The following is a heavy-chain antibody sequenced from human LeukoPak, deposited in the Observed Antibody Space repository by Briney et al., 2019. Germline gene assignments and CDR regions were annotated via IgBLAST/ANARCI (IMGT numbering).Heavy chain of an antibody. CDR3: AKMPNDYGDYYFDY. V-gene: IGHV3-23*01. CDR1: GFTFSTYA. Sequence: GGSLRLSCAASGFTFSTYAMTWVRQAPGKGLEWVSAISGRGGSTYYADSVKGRFTISRDNSKNTLYLQMNSLRAEDTAVYYCAKMPNDYGDYYFDYWGQGTLVTVSS. CDR2: ISGRGGST. J-gene: IGHJ4*02. D-gene: IGHD4-17*01.